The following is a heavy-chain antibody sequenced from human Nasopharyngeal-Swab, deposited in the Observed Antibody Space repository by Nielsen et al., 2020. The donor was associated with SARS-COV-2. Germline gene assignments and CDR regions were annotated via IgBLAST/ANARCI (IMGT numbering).Heavy chain of an antibody. CDR3: TKDPSHGLGVSVEDY. J-gene: IGHJ4*02. V-gene: IGHV3-66*01. D-gene: IGHD5-18*01. CDR2: IHAGGNT. Sequence: GGSLRLSCAASGLTVSSNYMSWVRQAPGKGLEWVSVIHAGGNTYYADSVKGRFTISRDISKNTVYLQMNSLRVEDTAVYHCTKDPSHGLGVSVEDYWGQGTLVSVSS. CDR1: GLTVSSNY.